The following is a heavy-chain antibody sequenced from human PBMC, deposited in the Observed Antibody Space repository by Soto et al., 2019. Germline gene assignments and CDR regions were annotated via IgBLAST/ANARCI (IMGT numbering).Heavy chain of an antibody. CDR3: ARFQFLEWFDAFDI. J-gene: IGHJ3*02. CDR2: IYHSGST. D-gene: IGHD3-3*01. Sequence: SETLSLTCAVSGGSISSSNWWSWVRQPPGKGLEWIGEIYHSGSTNYNPSLKSRVTISVDKSKNQFSLKLSSVTAADTAVYYCARFQFLEWFDAFDIWGQGTMVTVSS. V-gene: IGHV4-4*02. CDR1: GGSISSSNW.